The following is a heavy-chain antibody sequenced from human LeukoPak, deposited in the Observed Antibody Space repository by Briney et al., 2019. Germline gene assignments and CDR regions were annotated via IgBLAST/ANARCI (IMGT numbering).Heavy chain of an antibody. CDR1: GFTFSNYG. D-gene: IGHD1-26*01. V-gene: IGHV3-33*01. CDR2: IWFDGIGK. Sequence: GGSLRLSCAASGFTFSNYGMHWVRQAPGKGLEWVAIIWFDGIGKYYADSVKGRFTISRDNSKNTLYLQLSSLRAEDTAVYYCARELPEDAFDIWGQGTMVTVSS. CDR3: ARELPEDAFDI. J-gene: IGHJ3*02.